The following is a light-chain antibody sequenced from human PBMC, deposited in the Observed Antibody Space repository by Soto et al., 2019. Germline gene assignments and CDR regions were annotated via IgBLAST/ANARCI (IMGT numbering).Light chain of an antibody. V-gene: IGKV3-11*01. CDR1: QSVSSY. J-gene: IGKJ4*01. CDR3: QQRSNWPPT. Sequence: PGERATLSCRASQSVSSYLAWYQQKPGQAPRLLIYDASNRATGIPARFSGSGSGTDFALTISSLEPEDFAVYYCQQRSNWPPTFGGGTKVDIK. CDR2: DAS.